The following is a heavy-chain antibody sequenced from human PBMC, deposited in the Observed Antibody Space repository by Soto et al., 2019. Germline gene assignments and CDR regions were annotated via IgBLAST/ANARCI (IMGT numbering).Heavy chain of an antibody. D-gene: IGHD3-10*01. CDR3: ARHRDTYGSERFFDS. CDR2: VYSGGGT. CDR1: GGSISTLNDY. V-gene: IGHV4-39*01. Sequence: SETLSLTCTVFGGSISTLNDYWGWIRQPPGKGLEWIGSVYSGGGTYYNPSLQSRVAISVDTSQNQFPMKVNSVTAADMAVYYCARHRDTYGSERFFDSWGQGTLVTVS. J-gene: IGHJ4*02.